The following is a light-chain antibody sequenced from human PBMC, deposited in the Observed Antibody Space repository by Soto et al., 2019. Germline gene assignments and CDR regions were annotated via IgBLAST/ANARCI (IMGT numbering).Light chain of an antibody. CDR1: SSDVGNYNV. CDR2: EVI. V-gene: IGLV2-23*02. CDR3: CSYAGTRTLV. J-gene: IGLJ2*01. Sequence: QSALTQPASVSGSPGQSITISCTGTSSDVGNYNVVSWYQQHPGRAPKLLIYEVIKRPSGVSNRFSGSKSGNTASLTISRLQADDEADYYCCSYAGTRTLVFGGGTKLTVL.